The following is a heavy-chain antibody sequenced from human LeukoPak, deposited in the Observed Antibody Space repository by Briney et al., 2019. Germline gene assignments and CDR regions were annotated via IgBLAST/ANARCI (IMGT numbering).Heavy chain of an antibody. D-gene: IGHD6-13*01. CDR3: VVAATGRGGLDV. J-gene: IGHJ6*02. CDR1: GYTFTTYW. CDR2: INSDGSNT. Sequence: GGSLRLSCAASGYTFTTYWIHWVRHAPGRGLVWVSLINSDGSNTGYADSVKGRFTISRDDAKNSLYLQMNSLRAEDTAVYYCVVAATGRGGLDVWGQGTTVTVSS. V-gene: IGHV3-74*01.